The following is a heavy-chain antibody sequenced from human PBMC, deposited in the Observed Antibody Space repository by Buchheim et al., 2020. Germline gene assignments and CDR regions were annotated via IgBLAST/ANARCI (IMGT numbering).Heavy chain of an antibody. CDR2: INNSGST. D-gene: IGHD5-18*01. V-gene: IGHV4-34*01. CDR1: GGSFSGYY. J-gene: IGHJ4*02. Sequence: QVQLQQWGAGLLKPSETLSLTCAVYGGSFSGYYWSWIRQPPGKGLEWIGEINNSGSTNYNPSLKSRVTISVDTSKNQFSLKLSSVTAADTAVYYCARGGHVDTAMVKLYYFDYWGQGTL. CDR3: ARGGHVDTAMVKLYYFDY.